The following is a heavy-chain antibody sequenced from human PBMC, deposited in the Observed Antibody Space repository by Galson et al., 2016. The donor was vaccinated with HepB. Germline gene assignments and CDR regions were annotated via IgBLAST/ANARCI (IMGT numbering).Heavy chain of an antibody. Sequence: SLRLSCAASGFTFGRHGMHWVRQAPGKGPEWVAVIWYDGSNKYYADSVKGRFTISRDNSENPVYLQMNSLRADDTAVYYCARERGVYVYYSYGMDVWGQGTTVAVSS. V-gene: IGHV3-33*01. CDR3: ARERGVYVYYSYGMDV. CDR1: GFTFGRHG. CDR2: IWYDGSNK. J-gene: IGHJ6*02. D-gene: IGHD2-8*01.